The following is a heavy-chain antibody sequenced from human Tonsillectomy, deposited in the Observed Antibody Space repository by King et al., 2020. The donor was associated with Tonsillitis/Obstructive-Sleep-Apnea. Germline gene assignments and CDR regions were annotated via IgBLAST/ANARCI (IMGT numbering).Heavy chain of an antibody. CDR1: SGSVSSTSYY. CDR3: ARKAREDSKFDYYYYMDL. D-gene: IGHD5-24*01. V-gene: IGHV4-39*02. Sequence: LQLQESGPGLVKPSETLSLTCIVSSGSVSSTSYYWAWIRQPPGKGLEWIGSIFYSGTTYYNPSLNSRLTISVDTSRNPFSLKLSSVTAADTAVYYCARKAREDSKFDYYYYMDLWGTGTPVTVSS. J-gene: IGHJ6*03. CDR2: IFYSGTT.